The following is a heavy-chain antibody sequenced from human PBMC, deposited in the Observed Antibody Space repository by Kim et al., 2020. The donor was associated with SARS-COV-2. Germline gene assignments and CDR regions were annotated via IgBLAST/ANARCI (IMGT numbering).Heavy chain of an antibody. CDR2: IDGSDGTT. CDR1: GFTFTGHA. J-gene: IGHJ4*02. D-gene: IGHD2-21*01. Sequence: GGSLRLSCTTSGFTFTGHAMSWVRQAPGKGLEWVSSIDGSDGTTYYVDSVKGRFSISRDDSKNTLYLHMSALRADDTASYYCLKGGWGCFWDYWGQGTLVTVSS. CDR3: LKGGWGCFWDY. V-gene: IGHV3-23*01.